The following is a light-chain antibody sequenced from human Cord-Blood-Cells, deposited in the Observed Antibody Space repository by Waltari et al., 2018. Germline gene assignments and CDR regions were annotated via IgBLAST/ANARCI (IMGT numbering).Light chain of an antibody. J-gene: IGLJ2*01. CDR1: SSDVGSYNR. Sequence: QSALTQPPSVSGSPGQSVTISCTVTSSDVGSYNRVSWYQQPPGTAPKLMIYEVSNRPSGVPDRFSGSKSGNTASLTISGLQAEDEADYYCSSYTSSSIVVFGGGTKLTVL. V-gene: IGLV2-18*02. CDR2: EVS. CDR3: SSYTSSSIVV.